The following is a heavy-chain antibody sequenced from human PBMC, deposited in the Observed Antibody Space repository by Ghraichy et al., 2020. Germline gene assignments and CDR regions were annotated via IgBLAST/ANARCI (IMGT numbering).Heavy chain of an antibody. V-gene: IGHV3-33*01. Sequence: GSLRLSCAASGFTFSSYGMHWVRQAPGKGLEWVAVIWYDGNNKYYVDSVKGRFTISRDNSKNTLYLQMNSLIAEDTAVYYCARDGNYGSGTYFDYWGQGTLVTVSS. CDR3: ARDGNYGSGTYFDY. D-gene: IGHD3-10*01. CDR2: IWYDGNNK. CDR1: GFTFSSYG. J-gene: IGHJ4*02.